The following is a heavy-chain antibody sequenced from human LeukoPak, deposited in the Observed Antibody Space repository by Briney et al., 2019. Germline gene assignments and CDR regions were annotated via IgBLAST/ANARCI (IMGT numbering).Heavy chain of an antibody. J-gene: IGHJ4*02. V-gene: IGHV3-23*01. CDR2: ISGSGGSI. CDR1: GFTFSSYA. CDR3: AKDRWQQLVLLMVY. Sequence: PGGSLRLSCAASGFTFSSYAMSWVRQAPGKGLEWVSAISGSGGSIYYADPVKGRFIISRDNSKNKLYLQMNSLRAEDTAVYYCAKDRWQQLVLLMVYWGQGTLVTVSS. D-gene: IGHD6-13*01.